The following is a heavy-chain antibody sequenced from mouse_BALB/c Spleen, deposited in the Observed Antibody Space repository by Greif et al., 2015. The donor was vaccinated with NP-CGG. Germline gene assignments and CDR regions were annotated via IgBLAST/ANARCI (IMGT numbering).Heavy chain of an antibody. J-gene: IGHJ2*01. Sequence: QVQLQQSGAEPAKPGASVKMSCKASGYTFTSYWMHWVKQRPGQGLEWIGYINPSTGYTEYNQKFKDKATLTADKSSSTAYMQLSSLTSEDSAVYYCAREGGSSFDYWGRGTTLTVSS. D-gene: IGHD1-1*01. CDR3: AREGGSSFDY. CDR2: INPSTGYT. CDR1: GYTFTSYW. V-gene: IGHV1-7*01.